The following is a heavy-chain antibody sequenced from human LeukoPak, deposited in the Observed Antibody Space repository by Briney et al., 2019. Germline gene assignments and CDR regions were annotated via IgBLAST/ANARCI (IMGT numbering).Heavy chain of an antibody. D-gene: IGHD5-24*01. CDR3: ARAGRWLQFWFDY. CDR1: GYTLTGYY. CDR2: IYPNSGGT. V-gene: IGHV1-2*02. J-gene: IGHJ4*02. Sequence: ASVKGSCKASGYTLTGYYMHWVRQAPGQGREWMGWIYPNSGGTNYAQKLQGRVTMTRDTSISTAYMELSRLRADDTAVYYCARAGRWLQFWFDYWGQGTLVTVSS.